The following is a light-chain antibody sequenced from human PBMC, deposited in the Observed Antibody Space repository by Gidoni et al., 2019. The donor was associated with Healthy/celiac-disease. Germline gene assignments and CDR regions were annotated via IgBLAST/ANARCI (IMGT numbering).Light chain of an antibody. J-gene: IGLJ1*01. CDR3: CSYAGIYTYV. V-gene: IGLV2-11*01. CDR2: DVS. CDR1: SSDVGGYNY. Sequence: QSARTQPRSVSGSPGQSVTISCTGTSSDVGGYNYVSWYQQHPGKAPKLMLYDVSKRPSGVPDRFSGSKSGNTASLTISGLQAEDEADYYCCSYAGIYTYVFGTGTKVTVL.